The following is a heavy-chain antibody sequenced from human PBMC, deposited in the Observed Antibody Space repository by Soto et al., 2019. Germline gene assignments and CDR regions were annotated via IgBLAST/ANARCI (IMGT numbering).Heavy chain of an antibody. CDR2: IYYSGST. CDR1: GGSISSYY. CDR3: ARQYSSSYYFDY. V-gene: IGHV4-59*08. Sequence: SETLSLTCTVSGGSISSYYWSWIRQPPGKGLEWIGYIYYSGSTNYNPSLKSRVTISVDTSKNQFSLKLSSVTAADTAVFYCARQYSSSYYFDYWGQGVLVTSPQ. J-gene: IGHJ4*02. D-gene: IGHD5-18*01.